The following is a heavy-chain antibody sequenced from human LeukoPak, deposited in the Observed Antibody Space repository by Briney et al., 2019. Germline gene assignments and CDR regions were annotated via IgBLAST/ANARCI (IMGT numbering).Heavy chain of an antibody. CDR3: AKSIGGYSYGYDY. Sequence: GGSLRLSCAASGFTFSSYSMNWVRQAPGKGLEWVSYISSSSSTIYYADSVKGRFTISRDNSKNTLYLQMNSLRAEDTAVYYCAKSIGGYSYGYDYWGQGTLVTVSS. CDR1: GFTFSSYS. D-gene: IGHD5-18*01. V-gene: IGHV3-48*01. CDR2: ISSSSSTI. J-gene: IGHJ4*02.